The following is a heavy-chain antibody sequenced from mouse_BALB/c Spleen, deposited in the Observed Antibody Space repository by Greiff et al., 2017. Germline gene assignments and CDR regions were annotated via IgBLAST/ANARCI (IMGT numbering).Heavy chain of an antibody. CDR1: GYTFTSYW. CDR3: TRGGYRYDDAMDY. V-gene: IGHV1-69*02. CDR2: IYPSDSYT. J-gene: IGHJ4*01. Sequence: QVQLKQPGAELVRPGASVKLSCKASGYTFTSYWINWVKQRPGQGLEWIGNIYPSDSYTNYNQKFKDKATLTVDKSSSTAYMQLSSPTSEDSAVYYCTRGGYRYDDAMDYWGQGTSVTVSS. D-gene: IGHD2-14*01.